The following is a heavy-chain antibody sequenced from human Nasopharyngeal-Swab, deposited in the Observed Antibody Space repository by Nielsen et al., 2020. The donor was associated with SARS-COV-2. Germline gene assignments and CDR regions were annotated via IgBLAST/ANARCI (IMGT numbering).Heavy chain of an antibody. CDR1: GFTFSRSW. CDR3: ARGSSDWRGIDY. D-gene: IGHD6-19*01. CDR2: IGPDGRET. J-gene: IGHJ4*02. V-gene: IGHV3-74*01. Sequence: GGSLRLSCAASGFTFSRSWMHWVRQAPGKGLVGVSRIGPDGRETSFADSVKGRFTISRDNAKNTLYLQMNNLRAEDTAVYFCARGSSDWRGIDYWGQGTLVTVSS.